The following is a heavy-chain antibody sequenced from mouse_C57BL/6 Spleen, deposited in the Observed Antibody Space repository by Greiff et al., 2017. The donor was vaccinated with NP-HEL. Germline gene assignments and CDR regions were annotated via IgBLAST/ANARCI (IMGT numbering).Heavy chain of an antibody. V-gene: IGHV10-1*01. J-gene: IGHJ4*01. CDR2: IRSKSNNYAT. CDR3: VRYYGSYYAMDY. Sequence: DVMLVESGGGLVQPKGSLKLSCAASGFSFNTYAMNWVRQAPGKGLEWVARIRSKSNNYATYYADSVKDRFTISRDDSESMLYLQMNNLKTEDTAMYYCVRYYGSYYAMDYWGQGTSVTVSS. D-gene: IGHD1-1*02. CDR1: GFSFNTYA.